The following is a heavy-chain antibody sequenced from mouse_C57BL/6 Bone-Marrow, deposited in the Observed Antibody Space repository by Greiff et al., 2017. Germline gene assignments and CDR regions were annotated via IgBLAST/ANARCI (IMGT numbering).Heavy chain of an antibody. V-gene: IGHV5-6*01. CDR3: ARHYYAMDY. CDR1: GFTFSSYG. CDR2: IRTAGSYT. Sequence: EVQLVESGADLVKPGGSLKLSCAASGFTFSSYGMSWVRQTPDQRLAWIATIRTAGSYTYYPDSVKGRFTISRDNAKNTLYLQMSSLKSEDTAMYYCARHYYAMDYWGQGTSVTVSS. J-gene: IGHJ4*01.